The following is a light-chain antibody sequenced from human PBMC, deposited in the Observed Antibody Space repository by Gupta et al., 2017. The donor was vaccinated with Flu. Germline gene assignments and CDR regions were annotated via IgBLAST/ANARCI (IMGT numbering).Light chain of an antibody. V-gene: IGLV2-14*01. CDR3: CSYTSSSPWV. Sequence: QSALTQPASVSVSPGQSNTISCTGTSSDVGGYNYVSWYQQHPGKAPKLMIYEVSKRPSGVSNRFSGSKSGNTASLTISGRQDEDDADYYCCSYTSSSPWVFGGGTKLTVL. CDR1: SSDVGGYNY. CDR2: EVS. J-gene: IGLJ3*02.